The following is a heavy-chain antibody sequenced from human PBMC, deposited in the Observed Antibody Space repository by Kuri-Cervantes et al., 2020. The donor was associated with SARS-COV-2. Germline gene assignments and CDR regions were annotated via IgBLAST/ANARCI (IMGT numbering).Heavy chain of an antibody. D-gene: IGHD6-13*01. CDR2: IRYDGSNK. CDR3: AKSVPVWQQLPYNWFDP. V-gene: IGHV3-30*02. J-gene: IGHJ5*02. CDR1: GFTFSSYW. Sequence: GGSLRLSCAASGFTFSSYWMHWVRQAPGKGLEWVAFIRYDGSNKYYADSVKGRFTISRGNSKNTLYLQMNSLRAEDTAVYYCAKSVPVWQQLPYNWFDPWGQGTLVTVSS.